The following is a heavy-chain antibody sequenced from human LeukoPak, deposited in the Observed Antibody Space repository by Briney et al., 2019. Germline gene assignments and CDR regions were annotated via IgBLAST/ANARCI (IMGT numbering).Heavy chain of an antibody. CDR2: INPNSGVT. Sequence: ASVKVSCKASGYIFIGYYIHWVRQAPGQGLEWMGWINPNSGVTNYAQKFQGWVAMTRDTSIGTAYMELSRLRSDDTAVCYCATTRSYYYDNSGPDAFDIWGQGTMVTVSS. J-gene: IGHJ3*02. V-gene: IGHV1-2*04. D-gene: IGHD3-22*01. CDR3: ATTRSYYYDNSGPDAFDI. CDR1: GYIFIGYY.